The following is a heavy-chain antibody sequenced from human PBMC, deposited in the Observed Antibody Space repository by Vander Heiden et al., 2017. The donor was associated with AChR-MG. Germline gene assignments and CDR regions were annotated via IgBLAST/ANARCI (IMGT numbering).Heavy chain of an antibody. Sequence: QVQLQESGPGLVKPSETLSLTCTVSGGSISSYYWSWSRQPPGKGLEWIGYIYYSGSTNYNPSLKSRVTISVDTSKNQFSLKLSSVTAADTAVYYCARDAPIFGVVAHYYFDYWGQGTLVTVSS. V-gene: IGHV4-59*01. CDR2: IYYSGST. J-gene: IGHJ4*02. CDR1: GGSISSYY. CDR3: ARDAPIFGVVAHYYFDY. D-gene: IGHD3-3*01.